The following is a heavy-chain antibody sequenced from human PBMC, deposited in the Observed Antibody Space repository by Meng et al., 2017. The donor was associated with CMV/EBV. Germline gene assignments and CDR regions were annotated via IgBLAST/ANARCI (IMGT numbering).Heavy chain of an antibody. CDR3: QLRGY. D-gene: IGHD4-17*01. Sequence: GESLKISCSASGFNFRNYEMNWVRQAPGKGLEWLSYISSSGNTKCYADSVKGRFTISRDNAKNSLYLQMNRLRPEDAAGYSCQLRGYWGQGTRVTVSS. V-gene: IGHV3-48*03. CDR2: ISSSGNTK. J-gene: IGHJ4*02. CDR1: GFNFRNYE.